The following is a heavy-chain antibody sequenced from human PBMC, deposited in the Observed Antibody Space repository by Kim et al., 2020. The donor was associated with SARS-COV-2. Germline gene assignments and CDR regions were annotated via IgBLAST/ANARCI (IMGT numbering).Heavy chain of an antibody. Sequence: SSEYYADSVKGRFTISRDNSNNTLSLQMHSLRLEDTAVYYAAGSKAFWFDHWGQGALVTVSS. V-gene: IGHV3-30*03. J-gene: IGHJ5*02. CDR2: SSE. CDR3: AGSKAFWFDH.